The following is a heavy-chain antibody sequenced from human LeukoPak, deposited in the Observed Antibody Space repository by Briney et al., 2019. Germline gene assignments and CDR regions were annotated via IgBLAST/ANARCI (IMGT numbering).Heavy chain of an antibody. Sequence: SETLSLTCAVYGGSFSGYYWSWIRQPPGKGLEWTGEINHSGSTNYNPSLKSRVTISVDTSKNQFSLKLSSVTAADTAVYYCARVPIVVVPAAMYVYGMDVWGKGTTVTVSS. CDR2: INHSGST. J-gene: IGHJ6*04. V-gene: IGHV4-34*01. CDR3: ARVPIVVVPAAMYVYGMDV. CDR1: GGSFSGYY. D-gene: IGHD2-2*01.